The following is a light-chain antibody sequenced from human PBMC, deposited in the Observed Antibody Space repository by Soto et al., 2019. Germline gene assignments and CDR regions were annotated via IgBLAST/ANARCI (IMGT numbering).Light chain of an antibody. CDR3: QQYNNWPRA. CDR2: DAS. CDR1: QSVSSY. Sequence: EVVLKQSPSTLSLSPGERATLSCRASQSVSSYLAWYQQKPGQAPRLLIYDASNRATGIPARFSGSGSGTEFTLTISSLQSEDFAVYYCQQYNNWPRAFGQGTKVDI. J-gene: IGKJ1*01. V-gene: IGKV3-11*01.